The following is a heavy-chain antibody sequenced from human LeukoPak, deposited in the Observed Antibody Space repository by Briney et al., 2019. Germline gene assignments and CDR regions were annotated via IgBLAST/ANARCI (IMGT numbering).Heavy chain of an antibody. D-gene: IGHD3-9*01. CDR3: ARGDDILTGYWIGNWFDP. CDR2: INHSGST. J-gene: IGHJ5*02. Sequence: SETLSLTCAVHGGSFSGYYWSWIRQPPGKGLEWIGEINHSGSTNYNPSLKSRVTISVDTSKNQFSLKLSSVTAADTAVYYCARGDDILTGYWIGNWFDPWGQGTLVTVSS. CDR1: GGSFSGYY. V-gene: IGHV4-34*01.